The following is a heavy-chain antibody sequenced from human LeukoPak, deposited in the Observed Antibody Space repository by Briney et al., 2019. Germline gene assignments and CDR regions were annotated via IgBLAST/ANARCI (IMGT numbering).Heavy chain of an antibody. CDR2: IYYSGTT. V-gene: IGHV4-31*09. Sequence: SQTLSLICTVSSVSISSSGYYWNWVRQHPGKGLEWIGYIYYSGTTSYNPSLKSRVAISIDKSKNQFFLNLSSVTAADTAVYYCAGLVGRYSSGLYYYYFDYWGQGTLVTVSS. CDR3: AGLVGRYSSGLYYYYFDY. J-gene: IGHJ4*02. D-gene: IGHD3-22*01. CDR1: SVSISSSGYY.